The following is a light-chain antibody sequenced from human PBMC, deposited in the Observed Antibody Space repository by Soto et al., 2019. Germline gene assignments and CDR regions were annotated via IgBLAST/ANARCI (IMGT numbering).Light chain of an antibody. CDR3: AAWGDSLNGLYV. V-gene: IGLV1-44*01. CDR1: SSNIGSNT. CDR2: SNN. J-gene: IGLJ1*01. Sequence: HSVLTQPPSASVTPGQRVTISCSGSSSNIGSNTVNWYQQLPGTAPKLLIYSNNQRPSGVPDRFSGSKSGTSASLAISGLQSEDEADYYCAAWGDSLNGLYVFGTGTKVTV.